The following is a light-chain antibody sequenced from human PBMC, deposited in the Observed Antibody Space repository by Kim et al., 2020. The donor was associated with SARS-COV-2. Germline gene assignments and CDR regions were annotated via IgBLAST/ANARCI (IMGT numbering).Light chain of an antibody. Sequence: SHGESPPSSCRASQGIANNLAWYQQNPGQAPRLLIYGASTRATDIPARFSGSGSRIEFTLTISSLQSEDFAVYYCQQYNNWPPMYTFGQGTKLEIK. J-gene: IGKJ2*01. CDR2: GAS. V-gene: IGKV3-15*01. CDR3: QQYNNWPPMYT. CDR1: QGIANN.